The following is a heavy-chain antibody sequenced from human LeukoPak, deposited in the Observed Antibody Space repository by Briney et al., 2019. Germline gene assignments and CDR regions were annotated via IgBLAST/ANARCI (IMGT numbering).Heavy chain of an antibody. CDR2: IKQDGSEK. Sequence: GGSLRLSCAASGFTFSSYWMSWVRQAPGKGLEWVANIKQDGSEKYYVDSVKGRFTISRDNAKNSLYLQMNSLRAEDTAVYYCARDRTVTRGYYYYGMDVWGQGTTVTVSS. D-gene: IGHD4-17*01. CDR1: GFTFSSYW. CDR3: ARDRTVTRGYYYYGMDV. V-gene: IGHV3-7*03. J-gene: IGHJ6*02.